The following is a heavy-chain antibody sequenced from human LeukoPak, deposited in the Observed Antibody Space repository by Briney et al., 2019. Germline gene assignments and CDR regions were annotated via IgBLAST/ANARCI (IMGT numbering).Heavy chain of an antibody. CDR2: MNPNSGNT. CDR3: ARGCSSTSCYHLDY. D-gene: IGHD2-2*01. J-gene: IGHJ4*02. CDR1: GYTFTSYD. V-gene: IGHV1-8*03. Sequence: ASVKVSCKASGYTFTSYDINWVRQATGQGLEWMGWMNPNSGNTGYAQKFQGRVTITRNTSISTAYMELSSLRSEDTAVYYRARGCSSTSCYHLDYWGQGTLVTVSS.